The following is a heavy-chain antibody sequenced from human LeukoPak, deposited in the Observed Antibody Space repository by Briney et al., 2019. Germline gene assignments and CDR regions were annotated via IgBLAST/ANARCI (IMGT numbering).Heavy chain of an antibody. V-gene: IGHV3-30*02. CDR2: IRYDGSNK. CDR1: GFTFSSYG. Sequence: GGSLRLSCAASGFTFSSYGMHWVRQAPGKGLEWVAFIRYDGSNKYYADSVKGRFTISRDNAKNSLYLQMNSLRAEDTAVYYCARGPPAYGSGSYRHNWFDPWGQGTLVTVSS. J-gene: IGHJ5*02. D-gene: IGHD3-10*01. CDR3: ARGPPAYGSGSYRHNWFDP.